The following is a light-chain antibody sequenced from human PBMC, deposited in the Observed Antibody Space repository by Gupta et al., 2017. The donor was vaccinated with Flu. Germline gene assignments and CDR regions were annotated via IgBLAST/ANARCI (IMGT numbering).Light chain of an antibody. CDR1: SSNIGAGYD. CDR2: GNS. J-gene: IGLJ2*01. CDR3: QSYDSSRSGVV. V-gene: IGLV1-40*01. Sequence: QSVLTQPPSVSGAPGQRVTISCTGSSSNIGAGYDVHWYQQLPGPAPNLLIYGNSNRPSGVPDRFSGSKSGTSASLAITGLQAEDEADYYCQSYDSSRSGVVFGGGTKLTVL.